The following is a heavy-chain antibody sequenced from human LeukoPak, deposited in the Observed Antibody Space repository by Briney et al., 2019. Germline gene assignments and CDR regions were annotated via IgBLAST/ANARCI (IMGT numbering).Heavy chain of an antibody. V-gene: IGHV1-2*02. CDR1: GYTFTGYY. CDR2: INPNSGGT. Sequence: ASVKVSCKASGYTFTGYYMHWVRQAPGQGLEWMGWINPNSGGTNYAQKFQGRVTMTRDTSISTAYMELSRLRSDDTAVYHCAREVGYCSGTSCSSRNFQHWGQGTLVTVSS. J-gene: IGHJ1*01. D-gene: IGHD2-2*01. CDR3: AREVGYCSGTSCSSRNFQH.